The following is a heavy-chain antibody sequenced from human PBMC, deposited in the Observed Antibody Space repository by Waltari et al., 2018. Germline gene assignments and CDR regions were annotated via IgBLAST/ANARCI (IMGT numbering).Heavy chain of an antibody. V-gene: IGHV3-30-3*01. D-gene: IGHD3-22*01. J-gene: IGHJ4*02. CDR1: GFTFSSYA. Sequence: QVQLVESGGGVVQPGRSLRLSCAASGFTFSSYAMRWVRQAPGKGLEWVAVISYDGSNKYYADSVKGRFTISRDNSKNTLYLQMNSLRAEDTAVYYCARDGRPPGTMIVVVITNHFDYWGQGTLVTVSS. CDR3: ARDGRPPGTMIVVVITNHFDY. CDR2: ISYDGSNK.